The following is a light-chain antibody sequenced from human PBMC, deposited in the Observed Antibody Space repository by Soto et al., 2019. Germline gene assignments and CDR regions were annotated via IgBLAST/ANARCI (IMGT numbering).Light chain of an antibody. CDR2: DAS. Sequence: DIQMTQSPSTLSASVGDRVTISCRASRRISSWLAWYQQQPGKAPKLLVYDASTLQSGVPSRFSGNGSGTEFTLTLSRLQPEDLATYFCQQYNGYPLTFGQGTRVGIK. V-gene: IGKV1-5*01. CDR1: RRISSW. CDR3: QQYNGYPLT. J-gene: IGKJ1*01.